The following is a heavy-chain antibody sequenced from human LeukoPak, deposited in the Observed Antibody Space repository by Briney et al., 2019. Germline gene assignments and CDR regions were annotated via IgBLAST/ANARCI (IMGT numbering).Heavy chain of an antibody. CDR1: GFTFSSYS. V-gene: IGHV3-7*03. Sequence: GGSLRLSCAASGFTFSSYSMSWVRQAPGKGLEWVATIKPDGRDTYYVDSVKGRFTISRDNAKNSLYLQMNSLRAEDTAVYYCAKDRERYCSGGSCYPFDYWGQGTLVTVSS. CDR2: IKPDGRDT. CDR3: AKDRERYCSGGSCYPFDY. J-gene: IGHJ4*02. D-gene: IGHD2-15*01.